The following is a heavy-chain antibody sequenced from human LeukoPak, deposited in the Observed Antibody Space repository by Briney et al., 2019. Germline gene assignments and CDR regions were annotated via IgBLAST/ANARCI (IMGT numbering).Heavy chain of an antibody. V-gene: IGHV3-23*01. CDR1: GFTFSRYA. CDR2: ISGSGGST. CDR3: AKDKGPSMVRGYYYYGMDV. D-gene: IGHD3-10*01. J-gene: IGHJ6*02. Sequence: PGGSLRLSCAASGFTFSRYAMSWVRQAPGKGLEWVSAISGSGGSTYYADSVKGRFTISRDNSKNTLYLQMNSLRAEDTAVYYCAKDKGPSMVRGYYYYGMDVWGQGTTVTVSS.